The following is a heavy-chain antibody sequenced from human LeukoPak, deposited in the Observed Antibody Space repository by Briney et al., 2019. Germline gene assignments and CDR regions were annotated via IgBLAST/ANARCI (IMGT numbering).Heavy chain of an antibody. CDR1: GGSFSSSNYN. D-gene: IGHD2-2*01. J-gene: IGHJ5*02. CDR3: ARHWFVVVPAAKQGHWFDP. V-gene: IGHV4-39*01. Sequence: ASETLSLTCIVSGGSFSSSNYNWDWVRQPPGERLEWIGSIYYSGSTFYNPSLKSRVTISVDTSKSQLSLKLSSVTAADTAVYYCARHWFVVVPAAKQGHWFDPWGQGTLVTVSS. CDR2: IYYSGST.